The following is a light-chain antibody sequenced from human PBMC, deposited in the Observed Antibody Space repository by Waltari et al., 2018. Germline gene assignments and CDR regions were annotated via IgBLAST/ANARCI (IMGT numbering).Light chain of an antibody. J-gene: IGKJ4*01. CDR2: AAT. CDR1: RDIFNY. V-gene: IGKV1-39*01. Sequence: DIQMTQSPSSLSASVGDRVTITCRASRDIFNYLNWYQQKPGKAPKFLIHAATTLHSGVPSRFSGGGSGTDITLTITSLQPEDFATYYCQQSYSAPLTFGGGTKVEI. CDR3: QQSYSAPLT.